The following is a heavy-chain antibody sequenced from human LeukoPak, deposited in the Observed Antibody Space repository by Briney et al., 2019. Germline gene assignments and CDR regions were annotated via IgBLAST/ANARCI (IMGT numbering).Heavy chain of an antibody. CDR2: ISYSGNT. V-gene: IGHV4-39*01. CDR3: ARLPEFHTGHSYYYMDV. Sequence: SETLSLTCTVSGDSIINTNYYWGWIRQPPGEGLEWFGSISYSGNTYYNPSLKTRITISVDTSKNQFSLKLRSVTAADTAIYYCARLPEFHTGHSYYYMDVWSKGTTVTVSS. J-gene: IGHJ6*03. CDR1: GDSIINTNYY. D-gene: IGHD1-14*01.